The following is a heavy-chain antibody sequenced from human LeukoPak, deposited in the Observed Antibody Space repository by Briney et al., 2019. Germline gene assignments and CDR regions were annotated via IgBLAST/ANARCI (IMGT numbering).Heavy chain of an antibody. CDR1: GFTFSSYW. D-gene: IGHD3-9*01. V-gene: IGHV3-7*01. Sequence: QPGGSLRLSCAASGFTFSSYWMSWVRQAPGKGLEWVANIKQDGSEKYYVDSVKGRFTISRDNAKNSLYLQMNSLRAEDTAVYYCARERYFDWLLLGYYYYYGMDVWGQGTTVTVSS. CDR3: ARERYFDWLLLGYYYYYGMDV. J-gene: IGHJ6*02. CDR2: IKQDGSEK.